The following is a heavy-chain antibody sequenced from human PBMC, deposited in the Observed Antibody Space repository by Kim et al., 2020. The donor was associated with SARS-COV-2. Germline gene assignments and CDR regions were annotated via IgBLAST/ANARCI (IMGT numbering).Heavy chain of an antibody. D-gene: IGHD3-3*01. V-gene: IGHV3-9*01. J-gene: IGHJ6*03. Sequence: GGSLRLSCAVSGFTFGDYAMHWVRQAPGKGLEWVSGISWNSGSIGYADSVKGRFTISRDNAKNSLYLQMNSLRAEDTALYYCAKDRREWLSYYYYYYMDVWGKGTTVTVSS. CDR2: ISWNSGSI. CDR3: AKDRREWLSYYYYYYMDV. CDR1: GFTFGDYA.